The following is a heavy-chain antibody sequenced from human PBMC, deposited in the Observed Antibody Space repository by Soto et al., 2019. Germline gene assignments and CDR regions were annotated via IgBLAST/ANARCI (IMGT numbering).Heavy chain of an antibody. CDR2: IYPGDSDT. CDR3: ARLESSSGNYYYGMDV. J-gene: IGHJ6*02. D-gene: IGHD6-6*01. Sequence: GESLKISCKGSGYSFTSYWIGWVRQMPGKGLEWMGIIYPGDSDTRYSPSFQGQVTISADKSISTAYLQWSSLKASDTAMYYCARLESSSGNYYYGMDVWGQGTTVTVSS. V-gene: IGHV5-51*01. CDR1: GYSFTSYW.